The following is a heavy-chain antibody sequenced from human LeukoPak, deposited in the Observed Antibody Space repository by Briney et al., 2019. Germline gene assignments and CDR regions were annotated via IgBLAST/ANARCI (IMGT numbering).Heavy chain of an antibody. Sequence: SETLSLTCTVSGGSITSYYWSWIRQPPGKGLEWIGYIDYTGSTNYNPSLKSRVTISVDTSKNQFSLKLSSVTAADTAVYYCARQETYYDFWSGYYNRGWFDPWGQGTLVTVSS. V-gene: IGHV4-59*08. CDR3: ARQETYYDFWSGYYNRGWFDP. D-gene: IGHD3-3*01. CDR2: IDYTGST. J-gene: IGHJ5*02. CDR1: GGSITSYY.